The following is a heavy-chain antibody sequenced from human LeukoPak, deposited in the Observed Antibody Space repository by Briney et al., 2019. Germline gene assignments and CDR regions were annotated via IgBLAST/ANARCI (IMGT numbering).Heavy chain of an antibody. V-gene: IGHV1-46*01. Sequence: ASVKVSCKASGYTFTSYYMHWVRQAPGQGLEWMGIINPSGGSTSYAQKFQGRVTMTRDTSTSTVYMELSSLRSEDTAGYYCARGARGTYYYYYGMDVWGQGTTVTVSS. CDR3: ARGARGTYYYYYGMDV. D-gene: IGHD1-26*01. J-gene: IGHJ6*02. CDR2: INPSGGST. CDR1: GYTFTSYY.